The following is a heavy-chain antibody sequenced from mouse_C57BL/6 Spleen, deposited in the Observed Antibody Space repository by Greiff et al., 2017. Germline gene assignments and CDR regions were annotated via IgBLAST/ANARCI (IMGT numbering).Heavy chain of an antibody. CDR3: ARKDGYLDY. J-gene: IGHJ2*01. CDR1: GYSITSGYY. CDR2: ISYDGSN. D-gene: IGHD2-3*01. V-gene: IGHV3-6*01. Sequence: EVQLQQSGPGLVKPSQSLSLTCSVSGYSITSGYYWKWIRQFPGNKLEWMGYISYDGSNNYNPSLKKIITITRDTSKNQFFLKLKSVTTEDTATYYCARKDGYLDYWGQGTTLTVSS.